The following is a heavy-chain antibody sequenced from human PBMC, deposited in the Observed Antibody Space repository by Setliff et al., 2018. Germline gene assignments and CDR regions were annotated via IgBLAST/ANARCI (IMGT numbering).Heavy chain of an antibody. V-gene: IGHV4-30-2*01. D-gene: IGHD2-8*02. Sequence: SETLSLTCAVSGGSISSGDASWSWVRQPPGKGLEWIVYIYDAGSTYYNPSLESRVTISVDTSKNQFSLKLSSVTAADTALYYCTGYSTGSSKDHYGGQGTPVTVSS. CDR2: IYDAGST. CDR1: GGSISSGDAS. J-gene: IGHJ4*02. CDR3: TGYSTGSSKDHY.